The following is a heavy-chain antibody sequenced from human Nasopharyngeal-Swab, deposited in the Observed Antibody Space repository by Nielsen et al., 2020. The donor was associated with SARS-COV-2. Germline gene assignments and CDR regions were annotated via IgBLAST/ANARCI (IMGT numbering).Heavy chain of an antibody. CDR2: INAGNGNT. Sequence: ASVKVSCKASGYTFTSYAMHWVRQAPGQRLEWMGWINAGNGNTKYSQKFQGRVTITRDTSASTAYMELSSLRSEDTAVYYCARDVLLWFGELLGYYYYGMDVWGQGTTVTVSS. CDR3: ARDVLLWFGELLGYYYYGMDV. D-gene: IGHD3-10*01. CDR1: GYTFTSYA. J-gene: IGHJ6*02. V-gene: IGHV1-3*01.